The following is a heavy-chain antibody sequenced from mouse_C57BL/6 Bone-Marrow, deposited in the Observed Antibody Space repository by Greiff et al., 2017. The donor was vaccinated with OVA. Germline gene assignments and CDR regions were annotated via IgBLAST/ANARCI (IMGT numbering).Heavy chain of an antibody. J-gene: IGHJ4*01. CDR2: INPNNGGT. V-gene: IGHV1-18*01. D-gene: IGHD1-1*01. CDR3: ALITTVGGDHY. Sequence: EVQLQQSGPELVKPGASVKIPCKASGYTFTDYNMDWVKQSHGKSLEWIGDINPNNGGTIYNQKFKGKATLTVDKSSSTAYMELRSLTSEDTAVYYCALITTVGGDHYWGQGTSVTVSS. CDR1: GYTFTDYN.